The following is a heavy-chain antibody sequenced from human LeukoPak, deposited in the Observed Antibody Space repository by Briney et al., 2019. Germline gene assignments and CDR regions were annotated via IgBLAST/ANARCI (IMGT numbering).Heavy chain of an antibody. V-gene: IGHV1-69*04. CDR2: IIPILGIA. CDR3: ARDRGVGDGYNSYFDY. J-gene: IGHJ4*02. D-gene: IGHD5-24*01. Sequence: SVKVSCKASGGTFSSYAISWVRQAPGQGLEWMGRIIPILGIANYAQKFQGRVTITADKSTSTAYMGLSSLRSEDTAVYYCARDRGVGDGYNSYFDYWGQGTLITVSS. CDR1: GGTFSSYA.